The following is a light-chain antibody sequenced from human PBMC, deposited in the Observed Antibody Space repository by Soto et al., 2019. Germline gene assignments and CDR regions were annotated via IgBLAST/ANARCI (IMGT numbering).Light chain of an antibody. CDR3: QQHSHWPPIN. V-gene: IGKV3-11*01. CDR2: DAF. J-gene: IGKJ5*01. CDR1: QSVSNY. Sequence: EIVMTQSPATLSLSPGERATLSCRAIQSVSNYLAWYQQKPGQALRLLIYDAFNRATGIPARLSGSGSVTDFNLTISSLEPEGFAVSFCQQHSHWPPINFGQGTRLEIK.